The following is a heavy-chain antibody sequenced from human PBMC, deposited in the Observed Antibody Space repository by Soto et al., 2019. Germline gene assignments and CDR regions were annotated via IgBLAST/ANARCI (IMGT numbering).Heavy chain of an antibody. CDR3: ARLIAVAVRYYLDY. CDR1: GGSISSGDYY. Sequence: SETLSLTCTVSGGSISSGDYYWSWIRQVPGKGLEWIGYIYYSGSTYYNPSLKSRVTISVDTSKNQFSLKLSSVTAADTAVYYCARLIAVAVRYYLDYWGQGTLVTVSS. J-gene: IGHJ4*02. CDR2: IYYSGST. D-gene: IGHD6-19*01. V-gene: IGHV4-30-4*08.